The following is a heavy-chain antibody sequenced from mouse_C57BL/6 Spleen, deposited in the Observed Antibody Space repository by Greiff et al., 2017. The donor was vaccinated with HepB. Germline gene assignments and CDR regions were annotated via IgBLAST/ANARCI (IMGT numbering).Heavy chain of an antibody. CDR2: ISYDGSN. D-gene: IGHD1-1*01. J-gene: IGHJ2*01. V-gene: IGHV3-6*01. Sequence: ESGPGLVKPSQSLSLTCSVTGYSITSGYYWNWIRQFPGNKLEWMGYISYDGSNNYNPSLKNRISITRDTSKNQFFLKLNSVTTEDTATYYCARDYYYGSSSWYFDYWGQGTTLTVSS. CDR1: GYSITSGYY. CDR3: ARDYYYGSSSWYFDY.